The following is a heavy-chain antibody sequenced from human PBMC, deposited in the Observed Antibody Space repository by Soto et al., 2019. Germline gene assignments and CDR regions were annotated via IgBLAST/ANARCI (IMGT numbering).Heavy chain of an antibody. CDR2: VTPYKADT. D-gene: IGHD5-12*01. CDR1: GYTLTNYG. CDR3: ATDGPSNSGNLYAFDI. V-gene: IGHV1-18*04. Sequence: QAQLVQSGAEVKKSGASVRVSCKASGYTLTNYGVTWVRQAPGQGLEWLGRVTPYKADTNSAQNLQGRGTMATDTSTNTTYLELRSLRSDDSAVYFCATDGPSNSGNLYAFDIWGQGTMVTVSA. J-gene: IGHJ3*02.